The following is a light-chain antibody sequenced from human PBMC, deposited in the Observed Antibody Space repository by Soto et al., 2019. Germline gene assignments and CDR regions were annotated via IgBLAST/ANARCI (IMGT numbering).Light chain of an antibody. CDR3: QQRSNWPPIT. J-gene: IGKJ5*01. V-gene: IGKV3-15*01. CDR1: QSVSSN. Sequence: EIVMTQSPDTLSVSPGERASLSCRASQSVSSNLAWYQQNPGQAPRLLIYGASARATGIPARFSGSGSGTEFTLTISSLQSEDFAVYYCQQRSNWPPITFGQGTRLEIK. CDR2: GAS.